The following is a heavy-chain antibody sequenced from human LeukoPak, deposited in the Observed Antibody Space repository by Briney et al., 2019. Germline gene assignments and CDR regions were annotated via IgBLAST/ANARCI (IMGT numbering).Heavy chain of an antibody. CDR2: IGYDGRFK. Sequence: PGGSLRLSFATSGFTFNNNAMHSVRQAPGKGLEWVAVIGYDGRFKFHSDSVKGRFTISRDDSKNTLYLQMNSLRPEDTALYYCARDTKTGSPDSFDYWGQGTLVTVST. CDR3: ARDTKTGSPDSFDY. D-gene: IGHD2-15*01. CDR1: GFTFNNNA. J-gene: IGHJ4*02. V-gene: IGHV3-30*04.